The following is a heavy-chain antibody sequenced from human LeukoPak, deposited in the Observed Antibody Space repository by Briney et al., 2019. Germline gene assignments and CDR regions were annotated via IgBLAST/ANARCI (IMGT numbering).Heavy chain of an antibody. V-gene: IGHV1-2*06. CDR1: GYTFIGYY. J-gene: IGHJ4*02. CDR3: VKHHYDSGTFLDYFDY. CDR2: INPNSGGT. D-gene: IGHD3-10*01. Sequence: ASVNVSCKASGYTFIGYYIHWVRQAPGQGLEWMGRINPNSGGTNYAQKFQGRVTMTRDTSINTAYMELSRLSSDDTAIYHCVKHHYDSGTFLDYFDYWGQGTLVTVSS.